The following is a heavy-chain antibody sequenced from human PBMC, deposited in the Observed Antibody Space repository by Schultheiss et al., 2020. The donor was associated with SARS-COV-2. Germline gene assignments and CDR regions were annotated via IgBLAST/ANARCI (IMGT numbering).Heavy chain of an antibody. CDR2: IYYSGST. D-gene: IGHD5-24*01. CDR3: ARRVFGYTRYYGMDV. Sequence: SETLSLTCTVSGGSISSYYWSWIRQPAGKGLEWIGYIYYSGSTNYNPSLKSRVTISVDTSKNQFSLKLSSVTAADTAVYYCARRVFGYTRYYGMDVWGQGTTVTVSS. J-gene: IGHJ6*02. V-gene: IGHV4-59*08. CDR1: GGSISSYY.